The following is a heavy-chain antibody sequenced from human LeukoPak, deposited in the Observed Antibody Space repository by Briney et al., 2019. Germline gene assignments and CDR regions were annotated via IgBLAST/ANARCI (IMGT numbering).Heavy chain of an antibody. Sequence: SETLSLTFTVSGGSISSYYWSWIRQPPGKGLEWIGYIYYSGSTNYNPSLKSRVTISVDTSKNQFSLKLSSVTAADTAEYYCARAKLIGSTYYFDYWGQGTLVTVSS. CDR1: GGSISSYY. J-gene: IGHJ4*02. V-gene: IGHV4-59*01. CDR2: IYYSGST. CDR3: ARAKLIGSTYYFDY. D-gene: IGHD2-2*01.